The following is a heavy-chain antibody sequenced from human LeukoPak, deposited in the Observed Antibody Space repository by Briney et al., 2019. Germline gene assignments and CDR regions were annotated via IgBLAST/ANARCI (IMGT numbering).Heavy chain of an antibody. CDR2: IIPIFGTA. D-gene: IGHD6-13*01. V-gene: IGHV1-69*13. Sequence: GASVKVSCKASGGTFSSYAISWVRQAPGQGLEWMGGIIPIFGTANYAQKFQGRVTITADESTSTAYMELSSLRSEDTAVYYCARDSCSWSGSYYFDYWGQGTLVTVSS. CDR1: GGTFSSYA. CDR3: ARDSCSWSGSYYFDY. J-gene: IGHJ4*02.